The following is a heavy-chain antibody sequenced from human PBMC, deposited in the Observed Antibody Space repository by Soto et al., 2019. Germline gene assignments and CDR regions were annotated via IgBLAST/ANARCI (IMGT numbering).Heavy chain of an antibody. CDR3: ARGSVGGWELPYYYYGMDV. CDR1: GGTFSSYA. J-gene: IGHJ6*02. D-gene: IGHD1-26*01. Sequence: QVQLVQSGAEVKKPGSSVKVSCKASGGTFSSYAISWVRQAPGQGLEWMGGIIPIFGTANYAQKFQGRVTNTADESTSTAYMELSSLRSEDTAVYYCARGSVGGWELPYYYYGMDVWGQGTTVTVSS. V-gene: IGHV1-69*01. CDR2: IIPIFGTA.